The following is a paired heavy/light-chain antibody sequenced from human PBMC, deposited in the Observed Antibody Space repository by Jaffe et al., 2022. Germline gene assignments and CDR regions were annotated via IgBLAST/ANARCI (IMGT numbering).Light chain of an antibody. J-gene: IGLJ2*01. Sequence: QSALTQPPSASGSPGQSVTISCTGTSSDVGGYKYVSWYQQHPGKAPKLMIYEVNKRPSGVPDRFSGSKSGNTASLTVSGLQAEDEADYYCSSYAGSNDLVFGGGTKLTVL. CDR1: SSDVGGYKY. V-gene: IGLV2-8*01. CDR2: EVN. CDR3: SSYAGSNDLV.
Heavy chain of an antibody. CDR3: AKRGNYGSTWYYFGY. V-gene: IGHV3-23*01. D-gene: IGHD6-13*01. Sequence: EVQLLESGGGLVQPGGSLRLSCAASGFTFSTYAMSWVRQAPGKGLEWVSVISGSGYTTYYADSVKGRFTISRDNSNNTLYLQMNSLRAEDTAVYYCAKRGNYGSTWYYFGYWGQGTLVTVSS. CDR2: ISGSGYTT. J-gene: IGHJ4*02. CDR1: GFTFSTYA.